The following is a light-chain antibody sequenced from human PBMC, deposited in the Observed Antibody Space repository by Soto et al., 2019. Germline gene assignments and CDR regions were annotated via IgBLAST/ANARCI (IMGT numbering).Light chain of an antibody. V-gene: IGLV1-51*01. CDR1: SSNIGNNY. CDR3: ATWDSSLTGEV. Sequence: QSVLTQPPSVSAAPGQKVTISCSGSSSNIGNNYVSWYQQLPGTAPKLLIYDSNKRPSGFPDRFSGSKSGTSATLDITGLQTGDEADYYCATWDSSLTGEVFGGGTKLTVL. CDR2: DSN. J-gene: IGLJ2*01.